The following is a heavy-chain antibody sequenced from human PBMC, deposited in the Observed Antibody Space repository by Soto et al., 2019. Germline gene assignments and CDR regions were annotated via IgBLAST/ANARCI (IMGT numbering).Heavy chain of an antibody. J-gene: IGHJ4*02. CDR2: IRAYNGYT. CDR1: GYTLTSYG. CDR3: ARASDGYRSGWYVGYFDF. D-gene: IGHD6-19*01. Sequence: QVQLVQSGAEVKKPGASVKVSCKASGYTLTSYGISWVRQAPGQGLEWMGWIRAYNGYTNYAQKFQGRVTVTTDTSTSTAYMELRNLISDDTAIYYCARASDGYRSGWYVGYFDFWGQGTLVTVSS. V-gene: IGHV1-18*04.